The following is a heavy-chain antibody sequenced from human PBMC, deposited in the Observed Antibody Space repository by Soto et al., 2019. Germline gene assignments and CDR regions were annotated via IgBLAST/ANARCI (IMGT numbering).Heavy chain of an antibody. D-gene: IGHD5-18*01. V-gene: IGHV4-59*08. J-gene: IGHJ4*02. CDR3: ARRYSYGNFDY. CDR1: GASISSSY. CDR2: IYNSGST. Sequence: SETLSLTCTVSGASISSSYWSWIRQPPGKGLEWIGYIYNSGSTTYNPSLKSRVTISVDTSKNQFSLKLSSVTAADTAVYYCARRYSYGNFDYWGQGTLVTVSS.